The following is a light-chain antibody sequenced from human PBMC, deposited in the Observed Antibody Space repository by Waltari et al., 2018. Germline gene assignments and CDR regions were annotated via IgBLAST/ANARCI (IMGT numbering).Light chain of an antibody. J-gene: IGKJ2*01. V-gene: IGKV3-11*01. CDR3: LQRSNWPYT. CDR1: QTVRSF. Sequence: EIVLTQSPATLSLSPGERATLSCRASQTVRSFLAWYQQKPGQAPRLLIFDASSRAPRIPAKFRGSGSGTDFPLPVSNLEPEDFAVYYCLQRSNWPYTFGQGTRVEIK. CDR2: DAS.